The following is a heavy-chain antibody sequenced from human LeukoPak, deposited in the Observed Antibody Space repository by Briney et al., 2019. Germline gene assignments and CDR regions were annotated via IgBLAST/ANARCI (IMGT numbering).Heavy chain of an antibody. CDR3: ARGRWALTGYSFDY. CDR1: GGSISSSSYY. J-gene: IGHJ4*02. D-gene: IGHD3-9*01. V-gene: IGHV4-39*07. Sequence: SETLSLTCTVSGGSISSSSYYWGWIRQPPGKGLEWIGSIYYSGSTYYNPSLKSRVTISVDTSKNQFSLKLSSVTAADTAVYYCARGRWALTGYSFDYWGQGTLVTVPS. CDR2: IYYSGST.